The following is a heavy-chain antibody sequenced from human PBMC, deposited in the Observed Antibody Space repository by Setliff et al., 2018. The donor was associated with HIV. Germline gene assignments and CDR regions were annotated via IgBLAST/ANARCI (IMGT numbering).Heavy chain of an antibody. J-gene: IGHJ2*01. CDR2: VSHSGST. D-gene: IGHD3-16*01. Sequence: SETLSLTCGVFGGSFSDFYYTWIRQPPGKGLEWIGHVSHSGSTTYNSSLKSRVTMSVDSSRNQFSLTLTSMTDPVTAVYYCARSQRLLGVQPPYWYFDLWGRGTLVTVSS. CDR1: GGSFSDFY. CDR3: ARSQRLLGVQPPYWYFDL. V-gene: IGHV4-34*01.